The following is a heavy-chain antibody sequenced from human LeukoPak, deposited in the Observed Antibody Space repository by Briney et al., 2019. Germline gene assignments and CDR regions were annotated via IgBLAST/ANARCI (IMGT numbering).Heavy chain of an antibody. V-gene: IGHV3-23*01. Sequence: GGSLRLSCAASGFTFSSYAMSWVRQAPGKGLEWVSAISGSGGSTYYADSVKGRFTISRDNSKNTLYLQMNSLGAEDTAVYYCAKGRSITIFGVAYLFDYWGQGTLVTVSS. J-gene: IGHJ4*02. D-gene: IGHD3-3*01. CDR2: ISGSGGST. CDR3: AKGRSITIFGVAYLFDY. CDR1: GFTFSSYA.